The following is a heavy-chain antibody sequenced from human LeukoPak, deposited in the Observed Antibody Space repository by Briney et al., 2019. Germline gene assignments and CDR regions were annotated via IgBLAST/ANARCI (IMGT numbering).Heavy chain of an antibody. CDR3: ARATIMGSAHYYDSSGYYVDAFDI. V-gene: IGHV1-69*01. Sequence: SVKVSCKASGGTFSSYAISWVRQAPGQGLEWMGGIIPIFGTANYAQKFQGRVTITADESTSTAYMELSSLRSEDTAVYYCARATIMGSAHYYDSSGYYVDAFDIWGQGTMVTVSS. D-gene: IGHD3-22*01. J-gene: IGHJ3*02. CDR2: IIPIFGTA. CDR1: GGTFSSYA.